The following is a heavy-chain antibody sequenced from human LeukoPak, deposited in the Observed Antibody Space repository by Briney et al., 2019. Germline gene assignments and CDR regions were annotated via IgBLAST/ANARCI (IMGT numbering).Heavy chain of an antibody. CDR1: GGSISSGGYY. Sequence: PSQTLSLTCTVSGGSISSGGYYWSWIRQPPGKGLEWIGYIYHSGSTCYNPSLKSRVTISVDRSKNQFSLKLSSVTAADTAVYYCARGEYYYDSSGFDYWGQGTLVTVSS. CDR3: ARGEYYYDSSGFDY. J-gene: IGHJ4*02. V-gene: IGHV4-30-2*01. CDR2: IYHSGST. D-gene: IGHD3-22*01.